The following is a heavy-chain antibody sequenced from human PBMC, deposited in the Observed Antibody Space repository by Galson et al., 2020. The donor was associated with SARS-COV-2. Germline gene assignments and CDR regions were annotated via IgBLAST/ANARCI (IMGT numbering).Heavy chain of an antibody. V-gene: IGHV5-51*01. Sequence: GESLKISCKASGYSFTNYWIGWVRQMPGKGLEWMGIIYPDDSDTRYSPSFQGQVTISADKSLNTAYLQWGSLKASDTAMYYCATHLGERDIRGAFDMWGQGTAVTVSS. J-gene: IGHJ3*02. CDR3: ATHLGERDIRGAFDM. CDR1: GYSFTNYW. D-gene: IGHD3-3*01. CDR2: IYPDDSDT.